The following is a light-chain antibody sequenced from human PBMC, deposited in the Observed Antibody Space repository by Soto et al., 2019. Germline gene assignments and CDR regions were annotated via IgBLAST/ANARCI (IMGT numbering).Light chain of an antibody. V-gene: IGKV3D-20*02. CDR3: QHTLKWPPT. J-gene: IGKJ1*01. CDR2: VAS. Sequence: EIVLTQSPGTLSLSPGESATLSCRASQSVSGNYLGWYQQKPGQAPRLLIYVASSRATGIPDRFSGSGSGTDFALTISRLEPEDFALYYCQHTLKWPPTFGQGTKVDIK. CDR1: QSVSGNY.